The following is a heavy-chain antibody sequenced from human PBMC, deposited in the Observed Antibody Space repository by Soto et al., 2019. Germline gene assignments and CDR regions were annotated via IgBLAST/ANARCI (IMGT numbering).Heavy chain of an antibody. CDR2: ISYDGSNK. CDR1: GFTFSSYG. D-gene: IGHD3-10*01. J-gene: IGHJ6*02. CDR3: AKVAGRRVIHSYGMDV. Sequence: QVQLVESGGGVVQPGRSLRLSCAASGFTFSSYGMHWVRQAPGKGLEWVAVISYDGSNKYYADSVKGRFTSSRDNSKNXLYLQINSLRAGDTAVYYCAKVAGRRVIHSYGMDVGGQGTAVTVSS. V-gene: IGHV3-30*18.